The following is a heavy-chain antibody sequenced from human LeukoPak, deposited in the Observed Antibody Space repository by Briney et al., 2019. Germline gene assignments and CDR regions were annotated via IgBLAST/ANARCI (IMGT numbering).Heavy chain of an antibody. CDR1: GFTFSDCY. V-gene: IGHV3-11*01. Sequence: GGSLRLSCAASGFTFSDCYMSWIRQAPGKGLEWVSYISSSGSTIYYADSVKGRFTISRDNAKNSLYLQMNSLRAEDTAVYYCARGGYDILTGYYKIWGAFDIWGQGTMVTVSS. CDR3: ARGGYDILTGYYKIWGAFDI. CDR2: ISSSGSTI. D-gene: IGHD3-9*01. J-gene: IGHJ3*02.